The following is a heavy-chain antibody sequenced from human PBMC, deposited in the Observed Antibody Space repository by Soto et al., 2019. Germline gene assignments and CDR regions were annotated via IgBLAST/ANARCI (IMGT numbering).Heavy chain of an antibody. CDR3: ARSKTMVRGVISAFDI. J-gene: IGHJ3*02. D-gene: IGHD3-10*01. Sequence: GASVKVSCKASGYTFTSCDINWVRQATGQGLEWMGWMNPNSGNTGYAQKFQGRVTMTRNTSISTAYMELSSLRSEDTAVYYCARSKTMVRGVISAFDIWGQGTMVTVSS. CDR1: GYTFTSCD. V-gene: IGHV1-8*01. CDR2: MNPNSGNT.